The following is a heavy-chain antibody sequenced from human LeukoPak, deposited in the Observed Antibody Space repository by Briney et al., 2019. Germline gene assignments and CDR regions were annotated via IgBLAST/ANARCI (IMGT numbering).Heavy chain of an antibody. CDR2: IKHDGTEE. J-gene: IGHJ2*01. CDR3: AGGQGWHFDL. Sequence: GGSLRLSCAASGITFSGLWMSWFRQAPGKGLEWVADIKHDGTEEHYVASVKGRFTISRDNAKLYLQMNSLGAEDTAMYYCAGGQGWHFDLWGRGTLITVSS. D-gene: IGHD2-15*01. CDR1: GITFSGLW. V-gene: IGHV3-7*01.